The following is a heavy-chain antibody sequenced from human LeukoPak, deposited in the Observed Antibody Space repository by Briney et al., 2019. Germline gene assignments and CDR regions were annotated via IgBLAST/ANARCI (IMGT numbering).Heavy chain of an antibody. CDR2: ITPFLGIA. CDR1: GDTFSSYA. J-gene: IGHJ4*02. V-gene: IGHV1-69*04. D-gene: IGHD3-16*01. Sequence: SVKLSCKASGDTFSSYAINWERQAPGQGPEWMGRITPFLGIANYPQKFQGRVTITAAESTTTVYMELSSLRSEDTAVYYCAREACREMGLMGPRLGGQDCRYDHWGQGTLVTVSS. CDR3: AREACREMGLMGPRLGGQDCRYDH.